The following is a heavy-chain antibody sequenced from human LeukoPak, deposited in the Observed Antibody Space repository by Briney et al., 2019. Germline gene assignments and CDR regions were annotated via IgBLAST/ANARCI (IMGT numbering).Heavy chain of an antibody. CDR2: INHSGST. J-gene: IGHJ5*02. CDR1: GGSFSGYY. V-gene: IGHV4-34*01. D-gene: IGHD6-13*01. CDR3: ARGDGSSWFS. Sequence: SETLSLTCAVYGGSFSGYYWSWIRQPPGKGLELIGEINHSGSTNYNPSLKSRVTISVDTSKNQFSLKLSSVTAADTAVYYCARGDGSSWFSWGQGTLVTVSS.